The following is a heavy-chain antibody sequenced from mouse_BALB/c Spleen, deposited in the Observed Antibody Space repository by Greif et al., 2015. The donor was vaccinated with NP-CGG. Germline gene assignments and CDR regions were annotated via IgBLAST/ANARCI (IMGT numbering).Heavy chain of an antibody. V-gene: IGHV7-3*02. Sequence: EVKLMESGGGLVQPGGSLRLSCATSGFTFTDYYMSWVRQPPGKALEWLGFIRNKANGYTTEYSASVKGRFTISRDNTHSILYLQMNTLRAEDSATYYCASGWFAYWGQGTLVTVAA. CDR2: IRNKANGYTT. J-gene: IGHJ3*01. CDR1: GFTFTDYY. CDR3: ASGWFAY.